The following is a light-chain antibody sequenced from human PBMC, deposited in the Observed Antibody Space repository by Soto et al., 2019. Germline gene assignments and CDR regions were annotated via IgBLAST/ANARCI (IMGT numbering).Light chain of an antibody. Sequence: IVLTQSPGTLSLSPGERATLSCRASQSVSSTFLAWFQQKPGQAPRLLIYGASTRATGIPDRFSGSGSGTDFTLTISRLEPEDFAVYYCQQYGGSPFSFGPGTRWISN. CDR2: GAS. CDR1: QSVSSTF. CDR3: QQYGGSPFS. V-gene: IGKV3-20*01. J-gene: IGKJ3*01.